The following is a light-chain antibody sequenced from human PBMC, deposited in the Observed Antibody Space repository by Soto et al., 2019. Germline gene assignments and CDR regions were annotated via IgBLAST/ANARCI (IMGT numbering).Light chain of an antibody. CDR1: QNVDSNY. V-gene: IGKV3-20*01. J-gene: IGKJ1*01. CDR2: GAS. CDR3: QQYGSLSWT. Sequence: EIVLTQSPGTLSLSPGEGATLSRRASQNVDSNYLAWYQQKPGQAPRIILFGASGRATGIPDRFSGSGSGTDFTLTISRLEPEDFAVYYCQQYGSLSWTFGQGTKVDI.